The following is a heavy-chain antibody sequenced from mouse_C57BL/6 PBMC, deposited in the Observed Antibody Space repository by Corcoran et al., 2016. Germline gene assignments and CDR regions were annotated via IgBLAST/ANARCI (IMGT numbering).Heavy chain of an antibody. J-gene: IGHJ3*01. D-gene: IGHD2-4*01. CDR1: GDTFTTYG. CDR3: ARARYDYDGAWFAY. CDR2: INTYSGVP. Sequence: QIQLVQYGPELKKPGETVEISCKASGDTFTTYGMSWVKQEPGMGLKWMGWINTYSGVPTYADDFKGRFAFSLETSASTASLQINNLKNEDTATYFCARARYDYDGAWFAYWGQGTLVTVSA. V-gene: IGHV9-3*01.